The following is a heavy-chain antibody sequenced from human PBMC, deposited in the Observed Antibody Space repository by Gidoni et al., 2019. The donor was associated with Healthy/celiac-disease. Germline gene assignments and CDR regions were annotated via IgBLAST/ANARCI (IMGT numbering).Heavy chain of an antibody. CDR1: GYTFTGYY. J-gene: IGHJ6*02. Sequence: QVQLVQSGAEVKKPGASVKVSCTASGYTFTGYYMHWVRQAPGQGLEWMGWINPNSGGTNYAQKFQGWVTMTRDTSISTAYMELSRLRSDDTAVYYCARGPDYGDYDYYYYGMDVWGQGTTVTVSS. CDR2: INPNSGGT. CDR3: ARGPDYGDYDYYYYGMDV. V-gene: IGHV1-2*04. D-gene: IGHD4-17*01.